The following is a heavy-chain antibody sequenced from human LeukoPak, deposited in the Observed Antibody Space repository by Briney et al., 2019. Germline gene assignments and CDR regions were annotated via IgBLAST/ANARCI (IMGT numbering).Heavy chain of an antibody. J-gene: IGHJ4*02. CDR3: TTDRMVLITIFGVEGY. V-gene: IGHV3-15*01. D-gene: IGHD3-3*01. Sequence: GGSLRLPCAASGFTFSNAWMSWVRQAPRGELEWVVRIKSKADGRTTGYAATVKGRITISRDESTNTLYLQMSSLKTEDTAVYYCTTDRMVLITIFGVEGYWGQGTLVTVSS. CDR2: IKSKADGRTT. CDR1: GFTFSNAW.